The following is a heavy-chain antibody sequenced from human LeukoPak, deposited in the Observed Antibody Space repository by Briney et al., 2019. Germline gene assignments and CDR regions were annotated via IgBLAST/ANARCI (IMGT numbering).Heavy chain of an antibody. Sequence: GGSLRLSCAASGFIFSSYSMSWVRQAPGKGLEWVSSISSSSSYIHYADSVKGRFTISRDNAQNSLYLQMNSLRVEDTAVYYCLGAFDFWGQGTMVTVSS. CDR3: LGAFDF. J-gene: IGHJ3*01. CDR2: ISSSSSYI. CDR1: GFIFSSYS. V-gene: IGHV3-21*01.